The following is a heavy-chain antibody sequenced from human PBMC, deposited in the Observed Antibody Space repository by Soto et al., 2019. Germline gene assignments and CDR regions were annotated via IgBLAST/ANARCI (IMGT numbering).Heavy chain of an antibody. J-gene: IGHJ3*02. V-gene: IGHV3-33*01. D-gene: IGHD5-18*01. CDR2: IWYDGSNK. Sequence: GSLRLSCAASGFTFSSYGMHWVRQAPGKGLEWVAVIWYDGSNKYYADSVKGRFTISRDNSKNTLYLQMNSLRAEDTAVYYCARDFQGYSYGYGAFDIWGQGTMVTVSS. CDR3: ARDFQGYSYGYGAFDI. CDR1: GFTFSSYG.